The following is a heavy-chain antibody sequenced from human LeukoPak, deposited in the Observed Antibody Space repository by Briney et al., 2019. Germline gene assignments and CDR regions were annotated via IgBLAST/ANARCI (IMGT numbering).Heavy chain of an antibody. Sequence: GGSLRLSCAASGFTFSSYAMSWVRQAPGKGLEWVSAISGSGGSTYYADSVKGRFTISRDNSKNTLYLQMNSLRAEDTVVYYCAKLHYDILTGYFPDAFDIWGQGTMVTVSS. CDR3: AKLHYDILTGYFPDAFDI. CDR1: GFTFSSYA. J-gene: IGHJ3*02. V-gene: IGHV3-23*01. D-gene: IGHD3-9*01. CDR2: ISGSGGST.